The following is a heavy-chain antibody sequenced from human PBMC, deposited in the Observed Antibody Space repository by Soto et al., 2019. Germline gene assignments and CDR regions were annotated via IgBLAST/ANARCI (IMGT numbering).Heavy chain of an antibody. CDR1: GGSISSYY. D-gene: IGHD2-8*02. V-gene: IGHV4-59*08. Sequence: PSETLSLTCTVSGGSISSYYWSWIRQPPGKGLEWIGYISYSGFTYYNPSLKSRLTISVDPSENQLSLMLNSVTAADTAIYYCARASLVGRTSPNANWFDPWGQGTLVTVSS. CDR2: ISYSGFT. CDR3: ARASLVGRTSPNANWFDP. J-gene: IGHJ5*02.